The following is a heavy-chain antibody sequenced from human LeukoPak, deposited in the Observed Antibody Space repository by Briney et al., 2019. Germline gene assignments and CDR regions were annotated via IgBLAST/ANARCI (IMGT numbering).Heavy chain of an antibody. J-gene: IGHJ4*02. CDR1: GFTFSSYA. Sequence: GGSLRLSCAASGFTFSSYAMSWVRQAPGKGLEWVSAISGSGGSTYYADSVKGRFTISRDNSKNTLYLQMNSLRAEDTTVYYCAGGGSSGYYYFDYWGQGTLVTVSS. D-gene: IGHD3-22*01. CDR2: ISGSGGST. V-gene: IGHV3-23*01. CDR3: AGGGSSGYYYFDY.